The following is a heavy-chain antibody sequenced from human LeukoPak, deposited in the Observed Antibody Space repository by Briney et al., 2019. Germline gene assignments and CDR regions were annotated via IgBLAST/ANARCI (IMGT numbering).Heavy chain of an antibody. J-gene: IGHJ5*02. CDR1: GGSISIYY. CDR3: ARERITIVRGAMAYNWFDP. CDR2: IYTSGST. D-gene: IGHD3-10*01. V-gene: IGHV4-4*07. Sequence: PSETLSLTCSVSGGSISIYYWSWIRQPAGKGLEWIGRIYTSGSTNYNPSLKSRVTISVDTSKNQFSLKLSSVTAADTAVYYCARERITIVRGAMAYNWFDPWGQGTLVTVSS.